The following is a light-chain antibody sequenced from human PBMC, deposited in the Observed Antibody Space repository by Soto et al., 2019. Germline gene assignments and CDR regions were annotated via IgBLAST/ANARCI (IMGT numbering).Light chain of an antibody. Sequence: DIQMTQSPSTLSASVGDRVTITCRASQSISSWLAWYQQKPGKAPKLLIYNASSLESGVPSRFSGSGSGTEVTLTIISRQPDDYATYYCQQYNKYPYTFGQGTKLEIK. CDR1: QSISSW. J-gene: IGKJ2*01. V-gene: IGKV1-5*03. CDR3: QQYNKYPYT. CDR2: NAS.